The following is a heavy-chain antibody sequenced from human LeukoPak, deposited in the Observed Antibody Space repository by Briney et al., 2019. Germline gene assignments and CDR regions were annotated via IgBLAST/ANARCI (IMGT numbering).Heavy chain of an antibody. CDR2: ISAYNGNT. Sequence: ASVKVSCKASGYTFTSYGISWVRQAPGQGLEWMGWISAYNGNTNYAQKFQGRVTMTRDTSISTAYMELSRLRSDDTAVYYCASVAAAGGLNDYWGQGTLVTVSS. V-gene: IGHV1-18*01. CDR3: ASVAAAGGLNDY. CDR1: GYTFTSYG. J-gene: IGHJ4*02. D-gene: IGHD6-13*01.